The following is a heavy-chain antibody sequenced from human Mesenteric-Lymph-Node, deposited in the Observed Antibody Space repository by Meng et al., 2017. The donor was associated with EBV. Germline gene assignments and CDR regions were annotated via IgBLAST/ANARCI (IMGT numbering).Heavy chain of an antibody. D-gene: IGHD1-26*01. CDR1: GVAISSTNYY. J-gene: IGHJ4*02. CDR3: ARQGPSGRTFDY. Sequence: QLQGPGPGLVKPSEPLSLTCAGSGVAISSTNYYWGWIRQPPGRRLEWIGSIDHSGNTYHNPSLQGRVTISVDTSNNQFSLRLISVTAADTAAYYCARQGPSGRTFDYWGQGTLVTVSS. CDR2: IDHSGNT. V-gene: IGHV4-39*01.